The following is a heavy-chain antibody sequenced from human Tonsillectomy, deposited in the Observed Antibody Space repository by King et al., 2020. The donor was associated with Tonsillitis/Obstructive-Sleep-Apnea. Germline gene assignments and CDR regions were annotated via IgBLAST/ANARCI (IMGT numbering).Heavy chain of an antibody. V-gene: IGHV1-46*01. CDR2: INPSGGST. J-gene: IGHJ6*03. Sequence: QLVQSGAEVKKPGASVKVSCKASGYTFTSYYMHWVRQAPGQGLEWMGIINPSGGSTNYAQKFQGRVTMTRDTSPSTVYMELSSLRSEDTAVYYCARDRGIAAAGTDYYYTDVWGKGTTVTVSS. D-gene: IGHD6-13*01. CDR1: GYTFTSYY. CDR3: ARDRGIAAAGTDYYYTDV.